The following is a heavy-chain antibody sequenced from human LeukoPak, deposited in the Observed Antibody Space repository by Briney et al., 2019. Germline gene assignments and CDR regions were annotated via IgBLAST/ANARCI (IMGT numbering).Heavy chain of an antibody. Sequence: SETLSLTCTVSGGSINSGDYHWSWIRLPAGKGLEWIGRIYITGSTNYNPSLKSRVTMSVDTSKNQFSLRLNSTTAADTAVYYCARGSPVEAFDIWGQGTMVTVPS. J-gene: IGHJ3*02. D-gene: IGHD5-24*01. V-gene: IGHV4-61*02. CDR2: IYITGST. CDR1: GGSINSGDYH. CDR3: ARGSPVEAFDI.